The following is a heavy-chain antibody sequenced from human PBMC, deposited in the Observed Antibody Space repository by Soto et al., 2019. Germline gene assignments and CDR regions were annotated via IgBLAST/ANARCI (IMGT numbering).Heavy chain of an antibody. CDR3: ARDSWSQY. Sequence: SLRLSCAASGLSVSSNYMNWVRQAPGKGLEWVSIIHNGGETYYADSVKDRFTVSRDNSKNTVFLQMNSLRVEDTAVYYCARDSWSQYWGQGTLVTVSS. J-gene: IGHJ1*01. D-gene: IGHD2-15*01. CDR2: IHNGGET. CDR1: GLSVSSNY. V-gene: IGHV3-66*01.